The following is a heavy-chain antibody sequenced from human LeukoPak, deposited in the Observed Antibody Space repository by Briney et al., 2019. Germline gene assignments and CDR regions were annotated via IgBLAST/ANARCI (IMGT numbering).Heavy chain of an antibody. V-gene: IGHV3-23*01. J-gene: IGHJ4*02. D-gene: IGHD3-22*01. CDR2: ISGSGGST. CDR3: AKLVKRIVVANTDY. CDR1: GFTFSSYA. Sequence: GGSLRLSCAASGFTFSSYAMSWVRQAPGKGLEWVSAISGSGGSTYYADSVKGRFTTSRDNSKNTLYLQMNSLRAEDTAVYYCAKLVKRIVVANTDYWGQGTLVTVSS.